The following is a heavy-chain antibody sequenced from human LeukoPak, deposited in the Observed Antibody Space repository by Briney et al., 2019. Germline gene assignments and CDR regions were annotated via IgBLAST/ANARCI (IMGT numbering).Heavy chain of an antibody. CDR3: ARVSRGNSVGGDY. Sequence: SQTLSLTCAISGDSVSSNSAAWNWIRQSPSRGLEWLGRTYYRSKWYNDYAVSVKSRITINPDTSKNQFSLQLSSVTAADTAMYYCARVSRGNSVGGDYWGQGTLVTVSS. CDR2: TYYRSKWYN. CDR1: GDSVSSNSAA. V-gene: IGHV6-1*01. D-gene: IGHD4-23*01. J-gene: IGHJ4*02.